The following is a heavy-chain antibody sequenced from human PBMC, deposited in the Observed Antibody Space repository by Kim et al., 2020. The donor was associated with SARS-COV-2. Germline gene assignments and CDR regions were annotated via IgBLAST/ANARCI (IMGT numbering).Heavy chain of an antibody. D-gene: IGHD4-17*01. J-gene: IGHJ4*02. Sequence: PAHTSRVPISVDTSKTQFSLKLSSVTAADTAVYYCARLRYGDYGQALFDYWGQGTLVTVSS. V-gene: IGHV4-39*01. CDR3: ARLRYGDYGQALFDY.